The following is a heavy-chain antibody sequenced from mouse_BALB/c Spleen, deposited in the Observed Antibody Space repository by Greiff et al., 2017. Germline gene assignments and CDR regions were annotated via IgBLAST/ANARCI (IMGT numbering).Heavy chain of an antibody. V-gene: IGHV5-17*02. Sequence: DVMLVESGGGLVQPGGSRKLSCAASGFTFSSFGMHWVRQAPEKGLEWVAYISSGSSTIYYADTVKGRFTISRDNPKNTLFLQMTSLRSEDTAMYYCARSRDYAMDYWGQGTSVTVSS. CDR2: ISSGSSTI. J-gene: IGHJ4*01. CDR1: GFTFSSFG. CDR3: ARSRDYAMDY.